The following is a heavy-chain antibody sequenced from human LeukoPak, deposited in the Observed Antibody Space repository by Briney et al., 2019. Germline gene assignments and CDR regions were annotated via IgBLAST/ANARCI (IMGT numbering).Heavy chain of an antibody. CDR2: IRYDGSNK. Sequence: GGSLRLSCAASGFTFSSYGMHWVRQAPGKGLEWVAFIRYDGSNKYYADSVKGRFTISRDNSKNTLYLQMNSLRAEDTAVYYSAKDSQSSSSDYQYYKDVWRRGTTVTVSS. V-gene: IGHV3-30*02. CDR1: GFTFSSYG. J-gene: IGHJ6*03. CDR3: AKDSQSSSSDYQYYKDV. D-gene: IGHD6-6*01.